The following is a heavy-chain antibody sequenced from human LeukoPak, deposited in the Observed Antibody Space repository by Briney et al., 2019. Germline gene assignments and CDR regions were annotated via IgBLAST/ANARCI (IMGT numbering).Heavy chain of an antibody. V-gene: IGHV3-21*01. J-gene: IGHJ5*02. CDR1: GFTFSSYS. CDR3: ARDPASYGEDWFGP. D-gene: IGHD5-18*01. Sequence: GGSLRLSCAASGFTFSSYSMNWVRQAPGKGLEWVSSISSSSSYIYYADSVKGRFTISRDNAKNSLYLQMNSLRAEDTAVYYCARDPASYGEDWFGPWGQGTLVTVSS. CDR2: ISSSSSYI.